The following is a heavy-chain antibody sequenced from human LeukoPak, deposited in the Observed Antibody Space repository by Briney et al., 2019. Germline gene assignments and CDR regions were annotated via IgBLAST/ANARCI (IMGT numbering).Heavy chain of an antibody. Sequence: PGGSLRLSCAASGFTFSSYDMHWVRQAPGKGLEWVTFIRYDGSNKYYADSVKGRFTISRDNSKNTLYLQMNSLRAEDTAVYYCAKDLTGVGANMFDYWGQGTLVTVSS. CDR2: IRYDGSNK. V-gene: IGHV3-30*02. CDR3: AKDLTGVGANMFDY. D-gene: IGHD1-26*01. J-gene: IGHJ4*02. CDR1: GFTFSSYD.